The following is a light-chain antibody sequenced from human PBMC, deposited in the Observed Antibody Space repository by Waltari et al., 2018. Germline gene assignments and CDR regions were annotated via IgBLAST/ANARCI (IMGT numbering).Light chain of an antibody. V-gene: IGKV3D-11*02. J-gene: IGKJ2*01. Sequence: EIVLTQSPATLSLSPGERATLSCRASQSVSSYLAWYQQKPGQAPRLLIYDASNRATGIPARVSGSGSGPGTDFTLTISSLEPEDFAVYYCQQRRNWPYTFGQGTKLEIK. CDR1: QSVSSY. CDR2: DAS. CDR3: QQRRNWPYT.